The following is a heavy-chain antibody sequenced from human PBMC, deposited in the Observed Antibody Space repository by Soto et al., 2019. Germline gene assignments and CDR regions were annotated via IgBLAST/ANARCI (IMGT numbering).Heavy chain of an antibody. CDR1: GFTFRNYW. J-gene: IGHJ6*03. Sequence: PGGSLRLSCAASGFTFRNYWMHWVRQAPGKGLVWVSRVNSDGDTTYYADSVKGRFTISRDNAKNTLYLQMNSLGAEDTAVYYCARLQDVIAAAGTARDYYYYYYMDVWGKGTTVTVSS. V-gene: IGHV3-74*01. CDR2: VNSDGDTT. CDR3: ARLQDVIAAAGTARDYYYYYYMDV. D-gene: IGHD6-13*01.